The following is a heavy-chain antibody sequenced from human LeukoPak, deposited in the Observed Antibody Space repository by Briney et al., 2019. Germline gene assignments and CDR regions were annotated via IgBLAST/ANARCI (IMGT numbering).Heavy chain of an antibody. CDR3: ARFPGYSYGYDY. CDR1: GYTFTSYG. V-gene: IGHV1-69*13. J-gene: IGHJ4*02. CDR2: IIPIFGTA. Sequence: SVKVSCKASGYTFTSYGISWVRQAPGQGLEWMGGIIPIFGTANYAQKFQGRVTITADESTSTAYMELSSLRSEDTAVYYCARFPGYSYGYDYWGQGTLVTVSS. D-gene: IGHD5-18*01.